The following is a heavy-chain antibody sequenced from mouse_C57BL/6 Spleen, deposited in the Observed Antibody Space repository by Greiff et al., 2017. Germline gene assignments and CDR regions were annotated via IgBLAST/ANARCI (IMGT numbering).Heavy chain of an antibody. J-gene: IGHJ2*01. CDR3: ARSGTYDCAY. CDR1: GYTFTSYW. V-gene: IGHV1-59*01. Sequence: QVQLQQPGAELVRPGTSVKLSCKASGYTFTSYWMHWVKQRPGQGLEWIGVIDPSDSYTNYNQKFKGKATLTVDTSSSTAYRQLSSLTSEDSAVYYCARSGTYDCAYWGQGTTLTVSS. D-gene: IGHD2-4*01. CDR2: IDPSDSYT.